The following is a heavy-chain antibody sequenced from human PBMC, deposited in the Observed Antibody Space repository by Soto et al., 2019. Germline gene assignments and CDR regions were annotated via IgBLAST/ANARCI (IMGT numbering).Heavy chain of an antibody. Sequence: SETLSLTCAVSGYSISSGYYWGWIRQPPGKGLEWIGSIYHSGSTYYNPSLKSRVTISVDTSKNQFSLKLSSVTAADTAVYYCARGLHYDFWSGYYPFDPWGQGTLVTVSS. J-gene: IGHJ5*02. D-gene: IGHD3-3*01. CDR2: IYHSGST. CDR1: GYSISSGYY. V-gene: IGHV4-38-2*01. CDR3: ARGLHYDFWSGYYPFDP.